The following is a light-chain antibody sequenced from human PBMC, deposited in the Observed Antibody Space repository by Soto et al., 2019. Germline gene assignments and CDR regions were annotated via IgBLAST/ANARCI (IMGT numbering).Light chain of an antibody. CDR1: QSVSNY. J-gene: IGKJ1*01. CDR3: QQCGSLPGT. V-gene: IGKV3-20*01. Sequence: EIVMTQSPATLSVSPGERVTLSCRASQSVSNYLGWYQQKPGQAPRLLIYGTSSRATGIPDRFSGSGSGTDFTLTISRLEPEDFAVYYCQQCGSLPGTFGQGTRVDIK. CDR2: GTS.